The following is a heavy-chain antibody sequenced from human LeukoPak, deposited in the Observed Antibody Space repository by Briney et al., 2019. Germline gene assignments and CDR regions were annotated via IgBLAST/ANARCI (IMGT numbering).Heavy chain of an antibody. Sequence: PSETLSLTCAVYGGSLSGYYWSWIRQPPGKGLEWIGEINHSGSTNYNSSLKSRVTISVDTSKNQSSLKLSSVTAADTAVYYCARELYGSGRTNWGQGTLVTVSS. CDR2: INHSGST. D-gene: IGHD3-10*01. J-gene: IGHJ4*02. CDR3: ARELYGSGRTN. CDR1: GGSLSGYY. V-gene: IGHV4-34*01.